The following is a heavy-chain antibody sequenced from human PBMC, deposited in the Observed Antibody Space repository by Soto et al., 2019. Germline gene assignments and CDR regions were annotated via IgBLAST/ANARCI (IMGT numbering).Heavy chain of an antibody. CDR1: GYTFTSYG. CDR3: ATASGTMAPFDF. V-gene: IGHV1-18*01. Sequence: ASVKVSCKASGYTFTSYGISWVRQAPGQGLEWMGWISAYNGNTNYAQKFQGRVTISADTSTTTAYMEVSRLTSEDSAIYFCATASGTMAPFDFWGQGTLVTVSS. J-gene: IGHJ4*02. CDR2: ISAYNGNT. D-gene: IGHD6-13*01.